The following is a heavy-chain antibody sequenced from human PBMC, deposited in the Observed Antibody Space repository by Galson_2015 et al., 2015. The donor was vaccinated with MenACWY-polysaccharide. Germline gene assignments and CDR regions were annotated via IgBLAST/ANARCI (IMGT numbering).Heavy chain of an antibody. CDR1: GFTFNTYW. J-gene: IGHJ6*02. CDR3: AKDFHNYGMDV. CDR2: IKQDESDK. Sequence: SLRLSCAASGFTFNTYWMSWVRQAPGKGLEWVANIKQDESDKYYVESVKGRFTISRDNAENSLYLQMNSLRVEDTAVYYCAKDFHNYGMDVWGHGTTVIVSS. D-gene: IGHD5-24*01. V-gene: IGHV3-7*04.